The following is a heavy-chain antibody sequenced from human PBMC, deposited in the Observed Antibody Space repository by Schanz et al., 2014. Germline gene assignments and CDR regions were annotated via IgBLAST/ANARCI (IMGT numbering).Heavy chain of an antibody. Sequence: DVQLVESGGGLVQPGGSLRLSCAASGFTFTGHWMSWVRQAPGKGLEWVANIKEDGSKKYYVDSVRGRFTISRDNAKNSLYLQLNSLTAEDTAVYYCVKDLGTATREGWAFASWGQGTLVIVSS. V-gene: IGHV3-7*01. CDR3: VKDLGTATREGWAFAS. CDR1: GFTFTGHW. J-gene: IGHJ4*02. D-gene: IGHD1-7*01. CDR2: IKEDGSKK.